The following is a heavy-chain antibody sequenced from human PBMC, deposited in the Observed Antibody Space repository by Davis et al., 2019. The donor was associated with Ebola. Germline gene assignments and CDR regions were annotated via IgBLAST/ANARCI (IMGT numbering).Heavy chain of an antibody. CDR1: GFTLRSYV. J-gene: IGHJ6*02. D-gene: IGHD2-15*01. CDR2: ICFHVLTT. V-gene: IGHV3-33*08. Sequence: GGSLRLSCEVSGFTLRSYVVSWXXXXXXXXXXXXXVICFHVLTTYYADSVKGRFTISRDNSKNTLYLQMNSLRAEDTAVYYCARDLSGYCSGGSCSTAYYYYGMDVWGQGTTVTVSS. CDR3: ARDLSGYCSGGSCSTAYYYYGMDV.